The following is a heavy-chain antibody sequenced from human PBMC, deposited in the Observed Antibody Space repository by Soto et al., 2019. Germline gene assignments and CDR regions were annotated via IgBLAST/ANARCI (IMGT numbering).Heavy chain of an antibody. Sequence: PGGSLRLSCAASGFTFYTYAMSWFRQAPGKGLEWVSAISGSGDNTYYADSVKGRFTISRDNSKNTLYLQMNSLRAEDTAVYYCAKDQYRAVAGTGDYWGQGTLVTVSS. V-gene: IGHV3-23*01. CDR2: ISGSGDNT. CDR1: GFTFYTYA. CDR3: AKDQYRAVAGTGDY. D-gene: IGHD6-19*01. J-gene: IGHJ4*02.